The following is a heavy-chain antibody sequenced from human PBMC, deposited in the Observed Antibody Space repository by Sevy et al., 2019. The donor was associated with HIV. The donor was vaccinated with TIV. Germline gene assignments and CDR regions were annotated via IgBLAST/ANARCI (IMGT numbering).Heavy chain of an antibody. CDR2: INSDGSST. J-gene: IGHJ6*02. Sequence: GGSLRLSCAASGFTFSSYWMHWVRQAPGKGLVWVSRINSDGSSTSYADSVKGRFTISRDNAKNTLYLLMNSLRVEDTAVYYCARDSVVAATYYGMDVWGQGTTVTVSS. CDR3: ARDSVVAATYYGMDV. CDR1: GFTFSSYW. V-gene: IGHV3-74*01. D-gene: IGHD2-15*01.